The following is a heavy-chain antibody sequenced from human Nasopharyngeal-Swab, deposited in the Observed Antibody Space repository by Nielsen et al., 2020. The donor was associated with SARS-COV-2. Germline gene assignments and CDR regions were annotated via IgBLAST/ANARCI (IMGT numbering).Heavy chain of an antibody. CDR2: VSNNDGSLT. CDR1: GLDFWKYA. D-gene: IGHD2-21*02. J-gene: IGHJ3*01. Sequence: GESLKISCAASGLDFWKYAMSWVRQDPGKGLEWVSTVSNNDGSLTFYADSVKGRLPISRDTSKNTVSLQMNSLRAEDTAVYYCAKDDFCPACAFDVWGQGTIVTVSS. CDR3: AKDDFCPACAFDV. V-gene: IGHV3-23*01.